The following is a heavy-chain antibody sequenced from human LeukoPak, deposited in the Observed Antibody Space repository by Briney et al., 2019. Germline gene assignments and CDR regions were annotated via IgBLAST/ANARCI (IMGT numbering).Heavy chain of an antibody. Sequence: GASVKVSCKASGYTFTSYAMNWVRQAPGQGLEWMGWINTNTGNPTYAQGFTGRFVFSLDTSVCTAYLQISSLKAEDTAVYYCARAQYSSGCYSFDYWGQGTLVTVSS. CDR3: ARAQYSSGCYSFDY. V-gene: IGHV7-4-1*02. CDR2: INTNTGNP. CDR1: GYTFTSYA. J-gene: IGHJ4*02. D-gene: IGHD6-19*01.